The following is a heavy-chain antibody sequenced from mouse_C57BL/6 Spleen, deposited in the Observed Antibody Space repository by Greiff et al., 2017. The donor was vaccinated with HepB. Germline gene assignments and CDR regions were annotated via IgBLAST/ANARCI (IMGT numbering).Heavy chain of an antibody. CDR3: ARRGATTVGDY. CDR1: GYTFTSYW. D-gene: IGHD1-1*01. V-gene: IGHV1-52*01. CDR2: IDPSDSET. J-gene: IGHJ2*01. Sequence: QVQLQQSGAELVRPGSSVKLSCKASGYTFTSYWMHWVKQRPIQGLEWIGNIDPSDSETHYNQKFKDKATLTVDKSSSTAYMQLSSLTSEDSAVYYCARRGATTVGDYWGQGTTLTVSS.